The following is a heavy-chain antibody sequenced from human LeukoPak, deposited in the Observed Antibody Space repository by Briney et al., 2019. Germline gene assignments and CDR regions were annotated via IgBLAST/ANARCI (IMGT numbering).Heavy chain of an antibody. CDR3: ARGPGYDSSGYYYDGDY. V-gene: IGHV3-30-3*01. J-gene: IGHJ4*02. CDR2: ISYDGSNK. D-gene: IGHD3-22*01. CDR1: GFTFSSYA. Sequence: GRSLRLSCAASGFTFSSYAMHWVRQAPGKGLEWVAVISYDGSNKYYADSVKGRFTISRDNSKNTLYLQMNSLRAEDTAVYYCARGPGYDSSGYYYDGDYWGRGTLVTVSS.